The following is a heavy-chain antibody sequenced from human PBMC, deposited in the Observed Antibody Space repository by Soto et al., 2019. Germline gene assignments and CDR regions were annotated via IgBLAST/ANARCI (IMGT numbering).Heavy chain of an antibody. CDR2: IYYSGST. J-gene: IGHJ4*02. V-gene: IGHV4-39*01. CDR1: GGSISSSIYY. CDR3: ARAVVAATGPFDY. D-gene: IGHD2-15*01. Sequence: SETMSLTSTVSGGSISSSIYYWGWIRKPPGKGLEWIGSIYYSGSTYYNPSLKSRVTISVDTSKNQFSLKLSSVAAADTAVYYCARAVVAATGPFDYWGQGTLVTVSS.